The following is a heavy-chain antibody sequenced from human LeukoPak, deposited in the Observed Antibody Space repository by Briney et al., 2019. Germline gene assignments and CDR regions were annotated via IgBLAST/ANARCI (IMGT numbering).Heavy chain of an antibody. J-gene: IGHJ4*02. CDR3: ARDNLGIAVAGTREEYYFDY. CDR2: IDPNSGGT. V-gene: IGHV1-2*02. Sequence: ASVKVSCKASGYTFTGYYMHWVRQAPGQGLEWMGWIDPNSGGTNYAQKFQGRVTMTRDTSTSTAYMELSRLRSDDTAVYYCARDNLGIAVAGTREEYYFDYWGQGTLVTVSS. D-gene: IGHD6-19*01. CDR1: GYTFTGYY.